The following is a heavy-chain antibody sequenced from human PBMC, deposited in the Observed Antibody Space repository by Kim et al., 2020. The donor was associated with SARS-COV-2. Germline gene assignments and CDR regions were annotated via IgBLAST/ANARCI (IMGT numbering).Heavy chain of an antibody. Sequence: PALKRRVTISVDTSKNQFSLKLSSVTAADTAVYYCARAKVSTVTEYYFDYWGQGTLVTVSS. D-gene: IGHD4-4*01. J-gene: IGHJ4*02. V-gene: IGHV4-30-2*05. CDR3: ARAKVSTVTEYYFDY.